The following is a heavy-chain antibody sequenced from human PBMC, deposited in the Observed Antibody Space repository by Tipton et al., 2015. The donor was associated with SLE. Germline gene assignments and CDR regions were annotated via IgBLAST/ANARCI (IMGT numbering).Heavy chain of an antibody. CDR1: GASISSESYY. CDR2: MYYSGST. Sequence: TLSLTCSVSGASISSESYYWTWIRQPPGKGLEWIGNMYYSGSTNYNPSLKSRVTISVDTSKNQFSLKLSSVTAADTAVYYCARDRGNTVVYYWGQGTLVTVSS. V-gene: IGHV4-61*01. J-gene: IGHJ4*02. D-gene: IGHD4-23*01. CDR3: ARDRGNTVVYY.